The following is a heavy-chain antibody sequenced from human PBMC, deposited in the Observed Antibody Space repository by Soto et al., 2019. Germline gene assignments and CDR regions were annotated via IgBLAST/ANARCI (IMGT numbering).Heavy chain of an antibody. D-gene: IGHD2-2*01. CDR2: IIPIFGTA. J-gene: IGHJ6*02. CDR1: GGTFSSYA. V-gene: IGHV1-69*01. Sequence: VKVSCKASGGTFSSYAISWVRQAPGQRLEGIGGIIPIFGTANYAQKFQGRVTITADESTSTAYMELSSLRSEDTAVYYCARVVVVVPAAMAGYYYYGMDVWGQGTTVTV. CDR3: ARVVVVVPAAMAGYYYYGMDV.